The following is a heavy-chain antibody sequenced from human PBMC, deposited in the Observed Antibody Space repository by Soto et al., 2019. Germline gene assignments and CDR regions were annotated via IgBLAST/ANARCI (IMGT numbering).Heavy chain of an antibody. CDR1: GFSLSTSGVG. CDR2: IYWDDDK. D-gene: IGHD2-15*01. J-gene: IGHJ4*02. V-gene: IGHV2-5*02. Sequence: QITLKESGPTLVKPTQTLTLTCTFSGFSLSTSGVGVGWIRQPPGKALEWLALIYWDDDKRYSPSLKSRLTITKDTSKNQVVLTMTHMDPVDTATYYCAHRRECSGGSCYSGYYYFDYWGQGTLVTVSS. CDR3: AHRRECSGGSCYSGYYYFDY.